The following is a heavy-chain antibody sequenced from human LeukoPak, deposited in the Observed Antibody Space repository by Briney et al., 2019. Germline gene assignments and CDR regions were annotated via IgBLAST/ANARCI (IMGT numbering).Heavy chain of an antibody. CDR2: VYHSGST. Sequence: SSETLSLTCAVSDYSIRSGNYWGWIRQPPGKGLEWIGSVYHSGSTHYSPSLKSRVTIAVDTSKNQFSLKLSSVTAADTAVYYCARNDSSGYFDYWGQGTLVTVSS. J-gene: IGHJ4*02. D-gene: IGHD3-22*01. V-gene: IGHV4-38-2*01. CDR1: DYSIRSGNY. CDR3: ARNDSSGYFDY.